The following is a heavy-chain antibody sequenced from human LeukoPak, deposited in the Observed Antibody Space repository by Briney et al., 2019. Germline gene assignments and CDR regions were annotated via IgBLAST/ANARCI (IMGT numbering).Heavy chain of an antibody. D-gene: IGHD3-10*01. J-gene: IGHJ4*02. CDR2: MSGHGHNV. Sequence: PGGSLRLSCAASGFTFDTHAMSWVRQAPGKGLEWISTMSGHGHNVYYADSVKGRFTISRDNSKNTLYLHMNSLRAEDTAIYYCAKFRGVIVASYFFDYWGQGALVTVSS. V-gene: IGHV3-23*01. CDR3: AKFRGVIVASYFFDY. CDR1: GFTFDTHA.